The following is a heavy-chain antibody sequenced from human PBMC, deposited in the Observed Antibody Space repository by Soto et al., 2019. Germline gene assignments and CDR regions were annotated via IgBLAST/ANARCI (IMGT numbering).Heavy chain of an antibody. D-gene: IGHD6-13*01. Sequence: PVESLKISCRGSGYSFSSYWISWVRQIPWKGLDWVGKIDPGDSYNTYNPSFQGHVTISVDKSINTAYLEWSNLKASDTAMYYCARQDSSNWYGRGAEYWGQGNLVNVSS. J-gene: IGHJ4*02. CDR3: ARQDSSNWYGRGAEY. V-gene: IGHV5-10-1*01. CDR1: GYSFSSYW. CDR2: IDPGDSYN.